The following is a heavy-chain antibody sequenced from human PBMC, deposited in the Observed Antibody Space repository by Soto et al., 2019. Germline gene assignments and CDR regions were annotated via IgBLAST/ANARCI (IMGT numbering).Heavy chain of an antibody. J-gene: IGHJ5*02. CDR3: ARGRYAIWFDP. CDR2: INHSGST. V-gene: IGHV4-34*01. Sequence: SETLSLTCAVYGGSFSGYYWSWIRQPPGKGLEWIGEINHSGSTNYNPSLKNRVTISVDTSKNQFSLKLSSVTAADTAVYYCARGRYAIWFDPWGQGTLVTVSS. D-gene: IGHD3-16*01. CDR1: GGSFSGYY.